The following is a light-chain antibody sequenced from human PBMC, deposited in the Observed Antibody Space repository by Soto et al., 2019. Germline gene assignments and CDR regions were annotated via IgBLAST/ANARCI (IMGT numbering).Light chain of an antibody. CDR2: DIS. Sequence: EVGMTQSPATLSVSPGERATLSCRASQTVSRNLAWYQQRPGQAPRLLIYDISNRATGVPARFSGSGSETEFTLTIRSLQSEDFAVYFCQPYNNWPSFGQGTRLE. CDR1: QTVSRN. CDR3: QPYNNWPS. V-gene: IGKV3-15*01. J-gene: IGKJ5*01.